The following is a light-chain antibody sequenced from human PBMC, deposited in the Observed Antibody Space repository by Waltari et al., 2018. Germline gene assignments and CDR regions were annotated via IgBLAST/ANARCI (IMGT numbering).Light chain of an antibody. CDR2: DVS. CDR1: QGIGIY. CDR3: LQHDSFPPT. J-gene: IGKJ1*01. V-gene: IGKV1-17*01. Sequence: DIQMTQSPSSLSASVGDRVTITCRASQGIGIYLGWFQQKLGKAPKPLIYDVSSLQGGVPSRFSGSGSGTEFTLTISSLQPEDFATYYCLQHDSFPPTFGQGTKVEIK.